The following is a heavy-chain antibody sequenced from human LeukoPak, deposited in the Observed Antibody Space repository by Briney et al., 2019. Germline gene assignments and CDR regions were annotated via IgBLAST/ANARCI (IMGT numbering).Heavy chain of an antibody. CDR2: IYHSGST. V-gene: IGHV4-30-2*01. D-gene: IGHD3-10*01. Sequence: SETLSLTCAVSGGSFSSGGYYWSWIRQPPGKGLEWIGYIYHSGSTYYNPSLKSRVTISVDRSKNQFSLKLSSVTAADTAVYYCARGYGSGSYYFDYWGQGTLVTVSS. J-gene: IGHJ4*02. CDR1: GGSFSSGGYY. CDR3: ARGYGSGSYYFDY.